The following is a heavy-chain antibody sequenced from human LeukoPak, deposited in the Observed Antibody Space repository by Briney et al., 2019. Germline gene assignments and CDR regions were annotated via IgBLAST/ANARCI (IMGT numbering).Heavy chain of an antibody. J-gene: IGHJ4*02. CDR3: AREGYGDRLFGY. D-gene: IGHD4-17*01. CDR1: GGTFSSYA. CDR2: IIPVFGTA. V-gene: IGHV1-69*06. Sequence: GSSVKVSCKASGGTFSSYAISWVRQAPGQGLEWMGGIIPVFGTANYAQKFQGRVTITADKSTSTAYMELSSLRSEDTAVYYCAREGYGDRLFGYWGQGTLVTVSS.